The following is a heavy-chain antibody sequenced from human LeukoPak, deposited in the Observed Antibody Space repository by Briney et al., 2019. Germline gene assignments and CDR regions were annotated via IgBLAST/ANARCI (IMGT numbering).Heavy chain of an antibody. CDR3: ARRGIAAAAHFDF. CDR2: IFYTGSA. Sequence: PSETLSPTCTVSGVSINNGRYYWGWIRQPPGRRLERIGSIFYTGSAHYHPSFESRVVITIDTANNQFSLRLPSVTAADTAVYFCARRGIAAAAHFDFWGQGSLVTVSS. D-gene: IGHD6-25*01. CDR1: GVSINNGRYY. V-gene: IGHV4-39*01. J-gene: IGHJ4*02.